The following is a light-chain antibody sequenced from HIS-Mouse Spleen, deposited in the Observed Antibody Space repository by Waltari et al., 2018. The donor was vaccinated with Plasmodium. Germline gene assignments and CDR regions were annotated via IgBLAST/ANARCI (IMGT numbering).Light chain of an antibody. J-gene: IGLJ3*02. V-gene: IGLV3-10*01. Sequence: SYELTQSPSVSVSPGQTARITCSGDALPKKYAYWYQPKSGQAPVLVIYEDSKRTSGIPERFSGSSSGTMATLTISGAQVEDEADYYCYSTDSSGNHRVFGGGTKLTVL. CDR3: YSTDSSGNHRV. CDR2: EDS. CDR1: ALPKKY.